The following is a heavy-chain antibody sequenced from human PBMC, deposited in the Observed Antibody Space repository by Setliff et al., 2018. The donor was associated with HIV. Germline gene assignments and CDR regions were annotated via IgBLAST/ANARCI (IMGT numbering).Heavy chain of an antibody. D-gene: IGHD6-19*01. Sequence: GASVKVSCKASGGTFSSYAISWVRQAPGQGLEWMGGIIPIFGTANYAQKFQGRVTITADEFTSTAYMELSSLRSEDTAVYYCARDPIAVAGTYPADNWFDPWGQGALVTVSS. V-gene: IGHV1-69*13. J-gene: IGHJ5*02. CDR1: GGTFSSYA. CDR3: ARDPIAVAGTYPADNWFDP. CDR2: IIPIFGTA.